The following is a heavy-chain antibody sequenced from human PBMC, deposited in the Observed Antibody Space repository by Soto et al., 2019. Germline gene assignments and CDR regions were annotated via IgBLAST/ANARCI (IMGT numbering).Heavy chain of an antibody. V-gene: IGHV1-2*04. D-gene: IGHD5-12*01. J-gene: IGHJ4*02. CDR2: INPNRGGT. CDR3: ARGKDIVATKIYYFDY. Sequence: QVQLVQSGAEVKKPGASVKVSCKASGYPFTGYNMNWVGQAPGQGLEWMGWINPNRGGTNYAQKFQGWVTMTRDTSISTAYMELSRLRSDDTAVYYCARGKDIVATKIYYFDYWGQGTLVTVSS. CDR1: GYPFTGYN.